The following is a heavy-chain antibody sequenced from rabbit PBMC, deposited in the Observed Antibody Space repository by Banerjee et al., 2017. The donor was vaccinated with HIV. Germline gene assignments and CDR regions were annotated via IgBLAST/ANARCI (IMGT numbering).Heavy chain of an antibody. J-gene: IGHJ4*01. V-gene: IGHV1S40*01. Sequence: QSLEESGGDLVKPGASLTLTCTASGFSVSGSYYMCWVRQAPGKGLEWIACIYLGSSDNTYYAGWAKGRFTISKTSSTTVTLQMPSLTAADTATYFCARRSAINGYGLNLWGPGTLVTVS. CDR1: GFSVSGSYY. D-gene: IGHD6-1*01. CDR3: ARRSAINGYGLNL. CDR2: IYLGSSDNT.